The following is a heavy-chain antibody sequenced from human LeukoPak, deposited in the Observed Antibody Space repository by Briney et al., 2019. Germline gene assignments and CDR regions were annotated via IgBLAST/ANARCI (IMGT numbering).Heavy chain of an antibody. CDR3: ARVPDNYYYYGMDV. CDR2: INHSGST. Sequence: SETLSLTCAVYGGSFSGYYWSWIRQPPGKGLEWIGEINHSGSTNYNPSLKSRVTISVDTSKNQFSLRLSSVTAADTAVYYCARVPDNYYYYGMDVWGQGTTVTVSS. CDR1: GGSFSGYY. J-gene: IGHJ6*02. D-gene: IGHD1-14*01. V-gene: IGHV4-34*01.